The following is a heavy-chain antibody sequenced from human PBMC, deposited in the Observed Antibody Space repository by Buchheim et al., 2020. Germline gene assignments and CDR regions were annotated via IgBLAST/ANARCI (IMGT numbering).Heavy chain of an antibody. CDR3: AKSRMWFSGNS. CDR2: INPSVGAA. CDR1: GVTSTGYY. J-gene: IGHJ5*01. Sequence: QVQLVQSGAEVKKPGASVKLSCTASGVTSTGYYMHWVRQAPGQGLEWMGTINPSVGAATYAQRFRGRVTITSDTSTSTFYMDMSSLTSADTALYYCAKSRMWFSGNSWG. V-gene: IGHV1-46*01. D-gene: IGHD2-21*01.